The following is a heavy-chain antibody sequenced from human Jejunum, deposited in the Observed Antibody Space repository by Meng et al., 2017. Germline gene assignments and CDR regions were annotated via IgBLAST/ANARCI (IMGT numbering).Heavy chain of an antibody. CDR1: GYTFTNYI. CDR2: TNAGNGDT. CDR3: ARPDCTSTSCYTLEY. D-gene: IGHD2-2*02. J-gene: IGHJ4*02. Sequence: QVQRVQSGAEVKKPGASVKASSKASGYTFTNYIIHWVRQAPGQSLEWMGWTNAGNGDTKYSQRFQDTVTFTRDTSASTAYMELSSLTSEDTAVYYCARPDCTSTSCYTLEYWGQGTLVTVSS. V-gene: IGHV1-3*01.